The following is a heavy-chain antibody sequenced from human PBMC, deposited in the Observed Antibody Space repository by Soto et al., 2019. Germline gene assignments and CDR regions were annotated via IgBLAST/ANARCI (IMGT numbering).Heavy chain of an antibody. CDR3: ARMNYYDTSGYPFDY. D-gene: IGHD3-22*01. J-gene: IGHJ4*02. CDR1: GGSFSSGDYY. CDR2: IYYSGST. Sequence: SETLSLTCTVSGGSFSSGDYYWSWIRQPPGKGLEWIGYIYYSGSTYYKPSLKSRVTISVDTSKNQFSLKLNSVTAADTAVYYCARMNYYDTSGYPFDYWGQGMMVTVSS. V-gene: IGHV4-30-4*02.